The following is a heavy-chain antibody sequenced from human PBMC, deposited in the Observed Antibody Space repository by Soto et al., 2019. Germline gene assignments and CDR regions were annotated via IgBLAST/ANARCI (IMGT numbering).Heavy chain of an antibody. D-gene: IGHD1-1*01. CDR1: GYTFTGHY. J-gene: IGHJ6*02. CDR3: ARDSSPVPGSMDV. V-gene: IGHV1-2*04. Sequence: ASVKVSCKASGYTFTGHYMHWVRQAPGQGLEWMGWINPDSGGTNYAQKFQGWVTMTRDTSSSTVSMEVRRLKSGDTAVYYCARDSSPVPGSMDVWGQGTMVTVS. CDR2: INPDSGGT.